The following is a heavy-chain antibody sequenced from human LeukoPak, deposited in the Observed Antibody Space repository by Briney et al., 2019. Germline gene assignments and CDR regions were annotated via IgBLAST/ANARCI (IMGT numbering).Heavy chain of an antibody. CDR3: ARGSPDYYDSSGYSDY. D-gene: IGHD3-22*01. CDR2: IYYSGST. CDR1: GGSISSGDYY. J-gene: IGHJ4*02. V-gene: IGHV4-30-4*01. Sequence: PSETLSLTCTVSGGSISSGDYYWSWIRQPPGNGLEWIGYIYYSGSTYYNPSLKSRVTISVDTSKNQFSLKLSSVAAADTAVYYCARGSPDYYDSSGYSDYWGQGTLVTVSS.